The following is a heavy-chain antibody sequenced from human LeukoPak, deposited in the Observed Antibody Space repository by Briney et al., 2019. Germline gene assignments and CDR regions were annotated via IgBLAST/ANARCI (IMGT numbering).Heavy chain of an antibody. CDR3: ARVSSHVMTQPEDY. V-gene: IGHV4-30-2*01. CDR2: IYHSGST. D-gene: IGHD1-14*01. CDR1: GGSISSGGYY. J-gene: IGHJ4*02. Sequence: SQTLSLTCTVSGGSISSGGYYWSWIRQPPGKGLEWIGYIYHSGSTYYNPSLKSRVTISVDRSKNQFSLKLSSVTAADTAVYYCARVSSHVMTQPEDYWGQGTLVTVSS.